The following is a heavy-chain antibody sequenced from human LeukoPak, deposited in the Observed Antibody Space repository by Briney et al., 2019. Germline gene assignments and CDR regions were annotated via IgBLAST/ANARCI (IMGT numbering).Heavy chain of an antibody. D-gene: IGHD6-19*01. Sequence: GGSLRLSCAASGFTFYDYAMHWVRHAPGKGLEWVSGISWNSGSIGYADSVKGRFTISRDNAKNSLYLQMNSLRAEDTALYYCAKSTSSGWYEGYYFDYWGQGTLVTVSS. CDR3: AKSTSSGWYEGYYFDY. CDR2: ISWNSGSI. J-gene: IGHJ4*02. CDR1: GFTFYDYA. V-gene: IGHV3-9*01.